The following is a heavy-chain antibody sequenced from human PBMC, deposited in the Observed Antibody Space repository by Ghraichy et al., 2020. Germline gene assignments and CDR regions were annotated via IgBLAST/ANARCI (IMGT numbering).Heavy chain of an antibody. J-gene: IGHJ6*02. CDR1: GFTFSSYA. Sequence: GGSLRLSCAASGFTFSSYAMSWVRQAPGKGLEWVSAISGSGGSTYYADSVKGRFTISRDNSKNTLYLQMNSLRAEDTAVYYCAKSEVPAAIPNALLYYYYGMDVWGQGTTVTVSS. CDR3: AKSEVPAAIPNALLYYYYGMDV. D-gene: IGHD2-2*01. CDR2: ISGSGGST. V-gene: IGHV3-23*01.